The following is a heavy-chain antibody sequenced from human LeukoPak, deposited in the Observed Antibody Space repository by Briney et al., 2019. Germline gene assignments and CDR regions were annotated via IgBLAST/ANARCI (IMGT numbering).Heavy chain of an antibody. D-gene: IGHD4-17*01. V-gene: IGHV3-11*04. CDR3: ARAHEPHEAYGDYVDY. J-gene: IGHJ4*02. CDR1: GFTFSDYY. CDR2: ISSSGSTI. Sequence: PGGSLRLSCAASGFTFSDYYMSWIRQAPGKGLEWVSYISSSGSTIYYADSVKGRFTISRDNAKNSLYLQMNSLRAEDTAAYYCARAHEPHEAYGDYVDYWGQGTLVTVSS.